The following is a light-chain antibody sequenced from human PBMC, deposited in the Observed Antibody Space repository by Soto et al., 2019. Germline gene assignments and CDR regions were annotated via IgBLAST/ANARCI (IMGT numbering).Light chain of an antibody. CDR1: SSDVGDYNY. V-gene: IGLV2-14*01. CDR3: SSYSSSSTLYV. J-gene: IGLJ1*01. CDR2: EVS. Sequence: LTQPASVSGSPGQSITISCTGTSSDVGDYNYVSWYQQHPGKAPKLMIYEVSNRPSGVSNRFSGSKSGNTASLTISGLQPEDEADYYCSSYSSSSTLYVFGTGTKVTVL.